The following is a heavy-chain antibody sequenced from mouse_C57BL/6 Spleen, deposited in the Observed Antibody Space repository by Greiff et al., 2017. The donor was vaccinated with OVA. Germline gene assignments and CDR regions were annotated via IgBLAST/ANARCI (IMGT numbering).Heavy chain of an antibody. CDR3: ARSGYYGSSYGYFDV. V-gene: IGHV1-72*01. D-gene: IGHD1-1*01. CDR2: IEPNSGGT. Sequence: QVQLQQPGAELVKPGASVKLSCKASGYTFTSYWMHWVKQRPGRGLEWIGRIEPNSGGTKYNEKFKNKATLTVDKPSSTAYMQLSSLTSEDSAVYYCARSGYYGSSYGYFDVWGTGTTVTVSS. J-gene: IGHJ1*03. CDR1: GYTFTSYW.